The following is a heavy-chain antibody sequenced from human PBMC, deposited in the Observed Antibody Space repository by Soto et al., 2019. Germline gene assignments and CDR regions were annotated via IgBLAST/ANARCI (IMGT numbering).Heavy chain of an antibody. CDR1: GYTFTSYG. V-gene: IGHV1-18*01. CDR2: ISAYNGNT. D-gene: IGHD1-7*01. CDR3: ARDVHNWNFLHPHDY. Sequence: GASVKVSCKASGYTFTSYGISWVRQAPGQGLEWMGWISAYNGNTNYAQKLQGRVTMTTDTSTSTAYMELRSLRSDDTAVYYCARDVHNWNFLHPHDYWGQGTLVTVSS. J-gene: IGHJ4*02.